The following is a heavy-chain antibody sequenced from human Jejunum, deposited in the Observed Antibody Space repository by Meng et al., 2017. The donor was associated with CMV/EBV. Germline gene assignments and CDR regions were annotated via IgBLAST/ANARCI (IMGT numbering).Heavy chain of an antibody. CDR1: GCHISTYY. V-gene: IGHV4-4*07. Sequence: VHWQESGPGRVNPSRTSSITATVAGCHISTYYWTWIRPPAGKGLEWIGRIYTSGSTHYNPSLKSRVTMSVDTSKNQFSLKLSSVTAADTAVYYCARENSGYDYWGQGTLVTVSS. CDR2: IYTSGST. J-gene: IGHJ4*02. CDR3: ARENSGYDY. D-gene: IGHD5-12*01.